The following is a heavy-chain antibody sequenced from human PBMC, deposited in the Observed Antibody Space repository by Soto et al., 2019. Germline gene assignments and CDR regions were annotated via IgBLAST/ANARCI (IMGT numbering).Heavy chain of an antibody. CDR1: GGTFSGYA. CDR3: ARDVTRYQEGDAFDI. Sequence: QVLLVQSGAEVKKPGSSVKVSCKASGGTFSGYAINWVRQAPGQGLEWVGGITPMFRAPKYAQKFQGRVTIIADESTRTAYMELSSLRSEDTALYYCARDVTRYQEGDAFDIWGQGTMVTVSP. J-gene: IGHJ3*02. D-gene: IGHD1-20*01. V-gene: IGHV1-69*01. CDR2: ITPMFRAP.